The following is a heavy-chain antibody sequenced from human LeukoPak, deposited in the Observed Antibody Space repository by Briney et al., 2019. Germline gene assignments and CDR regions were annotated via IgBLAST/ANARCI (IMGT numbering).Heavy chain of an antibody. Sequence: SETMSLTCAVYGGSFSSYYWTWIRQPPGKGLEWIGDLDHSGSTNHNPSLKSRVTISVDTSKNQFSLKLSSVTAADTAVYYCARVRGFFDYWGQGTPVTVSS. CDR3: ARVRGFFDY. J-gene: IGHJ4*02. D-gene: IGHD3-10*01. V-gene: IGHV4-34*01. CDR1: GGSFSSYY. CDR2: LDHSGST.